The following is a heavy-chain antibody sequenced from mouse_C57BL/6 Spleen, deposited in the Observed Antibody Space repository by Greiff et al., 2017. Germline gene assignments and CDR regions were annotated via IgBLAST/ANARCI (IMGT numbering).Heavy chain of an antibody. CDR2: IDPETGGT. CDR1: GYTFTDYE. J-gene: IGHJ2*01. V-gene: IGHV1-15*01. CDR3: TRLGGYYFDY. Sequence: QVHVKQSGAELVRPGASVTLSCKASGYTFTDYEMHWVKQTPVHGLEWIGAIDPETGGTSYNQKFKGKAILTADKSSSTAYMELRSLTSEDSAVYYCTRLGGYYFDYWGQGTTLTVSS.